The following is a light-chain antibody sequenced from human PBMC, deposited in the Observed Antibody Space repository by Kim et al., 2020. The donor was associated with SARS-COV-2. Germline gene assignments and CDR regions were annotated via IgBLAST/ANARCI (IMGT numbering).Light chain of an antibody. CDR2: DAS. CDR1: QSVYGR. CDR3: QQYENWPPES. J-gene: IGKJ2*03. V-gene: IGKV3-15*01. Sequence: EILMTQSPATLSVSPGERATLSCRASQSVYGRLAWYQQKPGQAPRLLIYDASTRATGIPARFSGSGSGTEFTLTISSLQSEDFAVYYCQQYENWPPESFGQGTKLEI.